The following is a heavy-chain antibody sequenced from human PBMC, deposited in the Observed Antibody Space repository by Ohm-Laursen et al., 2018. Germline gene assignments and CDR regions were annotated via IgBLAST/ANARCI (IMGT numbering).Heavy chain of an antibody. Sequence: SETLSLTCTVSGGSISSYYWSWIRQPAGRGLEWIGRIHTSGTTNYNPSLQSRVTMSVDTSKNQFSLKLSSVTAADTAVYYCARGTRGGSYYDWYFDLWGRGTLVTVSS. CDR3: ARGTRGGSYYDWYFDL. V-gene: IGHV4-4*07. J-gene: IGHJ2*01. D-gene: IGHD1-26*01. CDR2: IHTSGTT. CDR1: GGSISSYY.